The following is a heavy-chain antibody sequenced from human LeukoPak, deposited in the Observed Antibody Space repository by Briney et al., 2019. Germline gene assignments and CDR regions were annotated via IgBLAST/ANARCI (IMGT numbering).Heavy chain of an antibody. CDR1: GFTFSSYA. V-gene: IGHV3-23*01. Sequence: GGSLRLSCGASGFTFSSYAMSWVRQAPGKGLEWVSAISGSGGSTYYADSVKGRFTISRDNSKNTLYLQMNSLRAEDTAVYYCAKDQSVYYYDSSGYYYYFDYWGQGTLVTVSS. D-gene: IGHD3-22*01. J-gene: IGHJ4*02. CDR2: ISGSGGST. CDR3: AKDQSVYYYDSSGYYYYFDY.